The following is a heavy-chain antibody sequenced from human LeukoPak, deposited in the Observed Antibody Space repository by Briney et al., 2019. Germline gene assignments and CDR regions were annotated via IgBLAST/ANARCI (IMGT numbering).Heavy chain of an antibody. CDR1: GYTFTSYY. CDR3: ARPYCSGGDCLRYFDL. CDR2: INPSGGST. J-gene: IGHJ2*01. D-gene: IGHD2-15*01. Sequence: GASVKVSCKASGYTFTSYYMHWVRQAPGQGLEWMGIINPSGGSTSYAQKFQGRVTMTRSTSISTAYMELSSLRSEDTAVYYCARPYCSGGDCLRYFDLWGRGTLITVSS. V-gene: IGHV1-46*01.